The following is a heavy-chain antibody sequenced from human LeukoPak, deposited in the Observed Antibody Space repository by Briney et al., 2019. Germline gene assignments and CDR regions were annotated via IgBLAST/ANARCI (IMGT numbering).Heavy chain of an antibody. D-gene: IGHD3-22*01. J-gene: IGHJ3*02. CDR2: ISYDGSNK. CDR1: GFTFSSYG. V-gene: IGHV3-30*18. CDR3: AKVGPYYYDSSGYYYGHDAFDI. Sequence: GGSLRLSCAASGFTFSSYGMHWVRRAPGKGLEWVAVISYDGSNKYYADSVKGRFTISRDNSKNTLYLQMNSLRAEDTAVYYCAKVGPYYYDSSGYYYGHDAFDIWGQGTMVTVSS.